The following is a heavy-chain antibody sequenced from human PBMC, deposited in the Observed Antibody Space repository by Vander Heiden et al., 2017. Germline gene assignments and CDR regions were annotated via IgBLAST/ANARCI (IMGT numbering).Heavy chain of an antibody. CDR3: ARDWGRWERLGGDY. Sequence: EVQLVESGGGLVKPGGYLRLSCAASGFTFRWYSMNWVRQAPGKGLEWVSSISSSSSYIYYADAVKGRFTISRDNAKNSLYLQMNSLRAEDTAVYYCARDWGRWERLGGDYWGQGTLVTVSS. CDR1: GFTFRWYS. D-gene: IGHD1-26*01. J-gene: IGHJ4*02. V-gene: IGHV3-21*01. CDR2: ISSSSSYI.